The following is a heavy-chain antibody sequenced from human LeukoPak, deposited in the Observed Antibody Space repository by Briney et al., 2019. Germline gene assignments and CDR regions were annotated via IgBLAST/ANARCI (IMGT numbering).Heavy chain of an antibody. J-gene: IGHJ3*02. V-gene: IGHV3-21*01. CDR1: GFTFSSYS. Sequence: GGSLRLSCAASGFTFSSYSMNWVRQALGKGLEWVSSVSSSSSYIYYADSVKGRFTISRDNAKNTLYLQMNSLRAEDTAVYYCARAGVFDSSGYYYAHAFDIWGQGTMVTVSS. D-gene: IGHD3-22*01. CDR2: VSSSSSYI. CDR3: ARAGVFDSSGYYYAHAFDI.